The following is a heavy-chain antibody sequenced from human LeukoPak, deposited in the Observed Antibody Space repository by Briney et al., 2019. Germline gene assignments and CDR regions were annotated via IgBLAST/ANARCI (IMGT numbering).Heavy chain of an antibody. V-gene: IGHV3-23*01. CDR3: AKVMRETSMDMHFDY. CDR2: TRDSGGTT. J-gene: IGHJ4*02. CDR1: GFTISTYA. D-gene: IGHD3-16*01. Sequence: GGSLRLSCAASGFTISTYAMSWVRQAPGKGLEWVAATRDSGGTTYYAESVKGRFTISRDGSQNTLFLQMNSLRAEDTAVYYCAKVMRETSMDMHFDYWGQGTLVTVSS.